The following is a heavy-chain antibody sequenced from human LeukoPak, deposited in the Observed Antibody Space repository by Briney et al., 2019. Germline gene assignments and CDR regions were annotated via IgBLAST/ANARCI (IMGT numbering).Heavy chain of an antibody. CDR1: GFTFSSYA. D-gene: IGHD3-22*01. CDR3: ARGEGYYDSSGPLKY. J-gene: IGHJ4*02. CDR2: ISYDGSNK. Sequence: GRSLRLSCAASGFTFSSYATHWVRQAPGKGLEWVAVISYDGSNKYYADSVKGRFTISRDNSKNTLYLQMNSLRAEDTAVYYCARGEGYYDSSGPLKYWGQGTLVTVSS. V-gene: IGHV3-30-3*01.